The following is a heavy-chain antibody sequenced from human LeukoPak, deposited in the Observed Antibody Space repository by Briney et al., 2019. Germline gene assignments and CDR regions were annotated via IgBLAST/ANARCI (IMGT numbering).Heavy chain of an antibody. CDR3: ARVSYYDSSGYYTNRFDY. Sequence: PWASVKVSCKASGYTFTGYYMHWVRQAPGQGLEWMGWINPNSGGTNYAQKFQGRVTMTRDTSISTAYMELSRLRSDDTAVYYCARVSYYDSSGYYTNRFDYWGQGALVTVSS. CDR1: GYTFTGYY. J-gene: IGHJ4*02. V-gene: IGHV1-2*02. D-gene: IGHD3-22*01. CDR2: INPNSGGT.